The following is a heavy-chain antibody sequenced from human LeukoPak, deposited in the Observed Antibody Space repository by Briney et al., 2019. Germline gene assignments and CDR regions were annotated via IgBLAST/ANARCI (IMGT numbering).Heavy chain of an antibody. D-gene: IGHD6-13*01. CDR2: MNPNSGNT. Sequence: VASVKVCCKASGYTFTSYDINWVRQATGQGLEWMGVMNPNSGNTGYAQKVQGRVTMTRNSSISTAYMELSSVRSEDTAVYYCARGIAAAGTTISLDPWGQGTLVTVSS. CDR3: ARGIAAAGTTISLDP. CDR1: GYTFTSYD. V-gene: IGHV1-8*01. J-gene: IGHJ5*02.